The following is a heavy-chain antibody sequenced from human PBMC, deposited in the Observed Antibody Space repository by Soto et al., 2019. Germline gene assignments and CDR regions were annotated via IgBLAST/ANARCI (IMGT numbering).Heavy chain of an antibody. D-gene: IGHD3-3*01. Sequence: EVQLVESGGGLVQPGRSLRLSCAASGFSFDDYGMHWVRQAPGKGLDWVSSISWNGGIIGFADSVKGRFTISRDNAKNSLYLKKNSLGAEERAFYYGEKDIGEKGALEVFDTGGKGTMVPVS. CDR1: GFSFDDYG. V-gene: IGHV3-9*01. J-gene: IGHJ3*02. CDR3: EKDIGEKGALEVFDT. CDR2: ISWNGGII.